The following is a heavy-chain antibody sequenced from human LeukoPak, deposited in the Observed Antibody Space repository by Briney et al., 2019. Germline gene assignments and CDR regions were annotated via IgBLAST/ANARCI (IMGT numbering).Heavy chain of an antibody. J-gene: IGHJ4*02. D-gene: IGHD3-22*01. CDR3: ARKVNEYYYDSSGYYYLTHFDY. Sequence: GESLKISCKGSGCSFTSYWIGWVRQMPGKGLEWMGIIYPGDSDTRYSPSFQGQVTISADKSISTAYLQWSSLKASDTAMYYCARKVNEYYYDSSGYYYLTHFDYWGQGTLVTVSS. CDR2: IYPGDSDT. CDR1: GCSFTSYW. V-gene: IGHV5-51*01.